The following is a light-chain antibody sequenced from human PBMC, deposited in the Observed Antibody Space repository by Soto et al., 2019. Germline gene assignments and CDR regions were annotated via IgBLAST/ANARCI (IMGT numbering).Light chain of an antibody. CDR1: SGHSSYA. Sequence: QLVLTQSPSASASLAASVKLTCTLSSGHSSYAIAWHQQQPEKGPRYLMKLNSDGSHSKGDGIPDRFSGSSSGAERYLTISSLQSEDEADYYCQTWGTGIHYVFGTGTKLTVL. CDR3: QTWGTGIHYV. J-gene: IGLJ1*01. V-gene: IGLV4-69*01. CDR2: LNSDGSH.